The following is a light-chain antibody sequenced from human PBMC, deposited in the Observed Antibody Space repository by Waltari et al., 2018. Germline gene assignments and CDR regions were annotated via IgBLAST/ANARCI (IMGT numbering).Light chain of an antibody. V-gene: IGKV3-20*01. CDR3: QHYLRLPVT. CDR2: GAS. Sequence: EIVLTQSPGTLSLSLGDRATVPCSASQSVRRALAWYQQRPGQAPRLLIYGASTRATGIPDRFSGSGSGTDFSLTISRLEPDDFAVYYCQHYLRLPVTFGQGTTVEI. CDR1: QSVRRA. J-gene: IGKJ1*01.